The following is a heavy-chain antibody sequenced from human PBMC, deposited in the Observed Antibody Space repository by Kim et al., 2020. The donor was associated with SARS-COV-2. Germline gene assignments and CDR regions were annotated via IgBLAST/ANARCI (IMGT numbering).Heavy chain of an antibody. CDR1: GFTFSSYA. CDR3: ARSGRGWLQSTPDY. Sequence: SLRLSCAASGFTFSSYAMHWVRQAPGKGLEWVAVISYDGSNKYYADSVKGRFTISRDNSKNTLYLQMNSLRSEDTAVYYCARSGRGWLQSTPDYWGQGTLVTVSS. J-gene: IGHJ4*02. V-gene: IGHV3-30*04. D-gene: IGHD5-12*01. CDR2: ISYDGSNK.